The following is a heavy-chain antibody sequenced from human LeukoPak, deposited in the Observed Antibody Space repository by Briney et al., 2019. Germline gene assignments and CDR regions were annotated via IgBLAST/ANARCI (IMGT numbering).Heavy chain of an antibody. D-gene: IGHD2-2*01. CDR3: ARGLSPGGYYYYMDF. Sequence: GGSLRLSCAASGFTFSSYWMSWVRQAPGKGLEWVANIKQDGSEKYYVDSVKGRFTISRDNAKNSLYLQMNSLRAEDTAVYYCARGLSPGGYYYYMDFWGKGTTVTVSS. V-gene: IGHV3-7*01. CDR1: GFTFSSYW. CDR2: IKQDGSEK. J-gene: IGHJ6*03.